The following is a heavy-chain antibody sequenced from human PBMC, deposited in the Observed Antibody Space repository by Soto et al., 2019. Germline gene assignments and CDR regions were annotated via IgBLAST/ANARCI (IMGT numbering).Heavy chain of an antibody. V-gene: IGHV3-74*01. D-gene: IGHD3-10*01. J-gene: IGHJ4*02. CDR3: AREETYYFGSGSYYNAKYFDC. CDR2: INSDGSSA. Sequence: GGSLRLSCAASGFTFSYYWMHWVRQVPGKGLVWVSHINSDGSSATYADSVKGRFTISRDNARDTLYLQMNSLRAEDTAVYYCAREETYYFGSGSYYNAKYFDCWGQGTLVTVSS. CDR1: GFTFSYYW.